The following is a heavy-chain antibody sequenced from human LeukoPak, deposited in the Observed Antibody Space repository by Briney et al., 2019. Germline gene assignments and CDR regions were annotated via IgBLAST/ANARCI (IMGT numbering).Heavy chain of an antibody. CDR2: IYPGDSDT. D-gene: IGHD3-22*01. V-gene: IGHV5-51*01. CDR3: ARLPPPYYYDSSGYYYFDY. CDR1: GYSFTSYW. J-gene: IGHJ4*02. Sequence: GESLKISCKASGYSFTSYWIGWVRQMPGKGLEWMGIIYPGDSDTRYSPSFQGQVTISADKSISTAYLQWSSLKASDTAMYQCARLPPPYYYDSSGYYYFDYWGQGNLVTVSS.